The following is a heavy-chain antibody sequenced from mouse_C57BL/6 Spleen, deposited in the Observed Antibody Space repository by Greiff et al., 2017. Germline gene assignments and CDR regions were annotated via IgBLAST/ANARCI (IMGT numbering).Heavy chain of an antibody. V-gene: IGHV1-80*01. Sequence: QVQLQQSGAELVKPGASVKISCKASGYAFSSYWMNWVKQRPGKGLEWIGQIYPGDGDTNYNGKFKGKATLTADKSSSTAYMQLSSLTSEDSAVYFCARSMVTTKGVYLDYWGQGTTLTVSS. CDR2: IYPGDGDT. J-gene: IGHJ2*01. D-gene: IGHD2-2*01. CDR1: GYAFSSYW. CDR3: ARSMVTTKGVYLDY.